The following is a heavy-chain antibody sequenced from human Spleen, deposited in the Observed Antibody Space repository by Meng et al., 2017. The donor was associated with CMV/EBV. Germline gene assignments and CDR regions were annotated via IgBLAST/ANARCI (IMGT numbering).Heavy chain of an antibody. CDR2: IRYDGSNK. V-gene: IGHV3-30*02. Sequence: GGSLRLSCTASKFTLNTYSMNWVRQAPGKGLEWVAFIRYDGSNKYYADSVKGRFTISRDNSKNTLYLQMNSLRAEDTAVYYCARVHSSWLYNWFDPWGQGTLVTVSS. J-gene: IGHJ5*02. D-gene: IGHD6-13*01. CDR1: KFTLNTYS. CDR3: ARVHSSWLYNWFDP.